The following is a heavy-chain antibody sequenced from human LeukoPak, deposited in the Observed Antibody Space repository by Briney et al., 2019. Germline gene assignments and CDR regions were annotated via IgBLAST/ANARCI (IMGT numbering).Heavy chain of an antibody. Sequence: GGSLRLSCAASGFTFGNYWMHWVRQAPGKGLVWISRINSDGSTTAYADSVKGRVTISRDNAQNTLYLQMNSLRAEDTAIYYCANEGGGAFDIWGRGTMVTVSS. J-gene: IGHJ3*02. CDR2: INSDGSTT. V-gene: IGHV3-74*01. CDR3: ANEGGGAFDI. CDR1: GFTFGNYW.